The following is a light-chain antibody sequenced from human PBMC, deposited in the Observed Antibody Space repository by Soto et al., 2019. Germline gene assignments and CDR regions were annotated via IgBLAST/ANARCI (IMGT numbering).Light chain of an antibody. CDR3: QQYDKWPYT. Sequence: EIVLTQSPATLSVSPGERATLSCRTSQSVGSNLAWYQQKPGQAPRLLIYGAFIRAPGFPVTFRGTGSGSEFTLTISGLQSEDGALYYCQQYDKWPYTFGQGTKVDIK. CDR1: QSVGSN. V-gene: IGKV3-15*01. CDR2: GAF. J-gene: IGKJ2*01.